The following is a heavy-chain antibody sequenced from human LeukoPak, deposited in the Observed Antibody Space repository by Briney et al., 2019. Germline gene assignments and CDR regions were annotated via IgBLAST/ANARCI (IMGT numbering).Heavy chain of an antibody. D-gene: IGHD5-18*01. Sequence: GGSLRLSCAASGFTFSSYGMHWVRQAPGKGLEWVAFIRYDGSNKYYADSVKGRFTISRDNSKNTLYLQMNSLRAEDTAVYYCAKSISGYSYPYYYYYYMDVWGKGTTVTVSS. CDR2: IRYDGSNK. CDR3: AKSISGYSYPYYYYYYMDV. CDR1: GFTFSSYG. V-gene: IGHV3-30*02. J-gene: IGHJ6*03.